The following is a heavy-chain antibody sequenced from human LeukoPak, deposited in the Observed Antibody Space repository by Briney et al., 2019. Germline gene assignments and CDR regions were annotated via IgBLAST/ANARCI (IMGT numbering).Heavy chain of an antibody. D-gene: IGHD6-13*01. Sequence: SETLSLTCTVSGGSISSYYWSWIRQPPGKGLEWIGYIYYSGSTNYNPSLKSRVTISVDTSKNQFSLKLSSVTAADTAVYYCASSLTGTGADGTVNYFDYWGQGTLVTVSS. V-gene: IGHV4-59*08. CDR1: GGSISSYY. CDR3: ASSLTGTGADGTVNYFDY. J-gene: IGHJ4*02. CDR2: IYYSGST.